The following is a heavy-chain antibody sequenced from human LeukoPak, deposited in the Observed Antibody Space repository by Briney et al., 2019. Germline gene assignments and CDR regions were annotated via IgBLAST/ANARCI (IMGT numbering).Heavy chain of an antibody. CDR2: IRGSGGST. CDR1: GLTFSSYG. D-gene: IGHD5-12*01. V-gene: IGHV3-23*01. CDR3: AKDGAWLRFDD. Sequence: GGSLRLSCAASGLTFSSYGMSWVRQAPGKGLEWVSAIRGSGGSTYYADSVKGRFTISRDDSKNTLYLQMNNLRAEDTAVYYCAKDGAWLRFDDWGQGILVTVSS. J-gene: IGHJ4*02.